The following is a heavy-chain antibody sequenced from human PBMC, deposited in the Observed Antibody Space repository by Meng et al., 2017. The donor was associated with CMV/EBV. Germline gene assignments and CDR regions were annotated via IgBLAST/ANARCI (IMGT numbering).Heavy chain of an antibody. D-gene: IGHD4-11*01. CDR3: ATCMTTVSTSDF. Sequence: SCAASRFTFSSYYMNWVRQAPGKGLEWVSSISSSGSYISYADSVKGRFTISRDNAKNSLYLQMNSLRAEDTAVYYCATCMTTVSTSDFWGQGTLVTVSS. J-gene: IGHJ4*02. CDR1: RFTFSSYY. CDR2: ISSSGSYI. V-gene: IGHV3-21*01.